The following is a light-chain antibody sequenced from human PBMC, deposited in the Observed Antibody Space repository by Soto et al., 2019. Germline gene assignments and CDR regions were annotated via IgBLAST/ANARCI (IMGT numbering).Light chain of an antibody. CDR1: QSVSSY. Sequence: EIVLTQSPATLSLSPGERATLSCRASQSVSSYLAWYQQKPGQAPRLLIYDASNRATGIPARFSGSGSGTDFTLTISSLEPEDFAVYYCQQRSLTWTVGQGTKVDIK. CDR3: QQRSLTWT. V-gene: IGKV3-11*01. CDR2: DAS. J-gene: IGKJ1*01.